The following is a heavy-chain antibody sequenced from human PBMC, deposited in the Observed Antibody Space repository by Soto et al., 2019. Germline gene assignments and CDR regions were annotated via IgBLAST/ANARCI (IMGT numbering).Heavy chain of an antibody. V-gene: IGHV3-48*01. CDR2: ISSGGGTI. CDR3: ARSIATGYDSYYMDV. D-gene: IGHD6-6*01. J-gene: IGHJ6*03. Sequence: GGSLRLSCAASGFTFSSYSMKWVRQAPGKGLECVSYISSGGGTIYYADSVKGRFTISRDNAKNSLYLQMNSLRAEDTAVYYCARSIATGYDSYYMDVWGKGTTVTVSS. CDR1: GFTFSSYS.